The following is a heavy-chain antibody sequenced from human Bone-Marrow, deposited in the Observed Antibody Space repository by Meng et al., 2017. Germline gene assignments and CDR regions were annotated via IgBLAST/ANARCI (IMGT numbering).Heavy chain of an antibody. CDR2: INHSGST. D-gene: IGHD3-16*01. CDR1: GGSFSGYY. V-gene: IGHV4-34*01. Sequence: QVQLQQWGAGLLKPSETLSLSCDFYGGSFSGYYWSWIRQPPGKGLEWIGEINHSGSTNYNPSLKSRVTISVDTSKNQFSLKLSSVTAADTAVYYCAKARLWGDNWFDPWGQGTLVTVSS. CDR3: AKARLWGDNWFDP. J-gene: IGHJ5*02.